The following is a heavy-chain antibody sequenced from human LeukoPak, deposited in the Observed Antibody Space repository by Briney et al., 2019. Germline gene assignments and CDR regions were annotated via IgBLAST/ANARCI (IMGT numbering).Heavy chain of an antibody. J-gene: IGHJ4*02. D-gene: IGHD3-22*01. CDR2: IWYDGSKK. CDR3: ASFRGGDSSGYFDN. Sequence: PGRSLRLSCAAPGFTFSSYGMHWVRQAPGKGLEWVAVIWYDGSKKHYADSVKGRFTISRDNSENTLYLQLNSLRAEDTSMYYCASFRGGDSSGYFDNWGQGTLVTVSS. V-gene: IGHV3-33*01. CDR1: GFTFSSYG.